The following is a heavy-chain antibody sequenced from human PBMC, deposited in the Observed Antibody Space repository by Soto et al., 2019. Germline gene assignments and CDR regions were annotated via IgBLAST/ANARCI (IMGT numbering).Heavy chain of an antibody. Sequence: GESLKISCKGSGYSFTSYWIGWVRQMPGKGLEWMGIIYPGDSDTRYSPSFQGQVTISADKSISTAYLQWSSLKASDTAMYYCARLGEGTTVTTIPNYYYYGMDVWGQGTTVTV. CDR1: GYSFTSYW. D-gene: IGHD4-4*01. CDR2: IYPGDSDT. V-gene: IGHV5-51*01. J-gene: IGHJ6*02. CDR3: ARLGEGTTVTTIPNYYYYGMDV.